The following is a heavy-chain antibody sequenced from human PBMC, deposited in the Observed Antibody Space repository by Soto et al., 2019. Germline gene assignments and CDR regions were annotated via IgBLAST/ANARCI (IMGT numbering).Heavy chain of an antibody. Sequence: GGSLRLSCAASGFTFSSYAMSWVRQAPGKGLEWVSAISGSGGSTYYADSVKGRFTISRDNSKNTLYLQMNSLRAEDTAVYYCAKGLGRYRYDYCYFDLWGRGTPVTVAS. J-gene: IGHJ2*01. V-gene: IGHV3-23*01. D-gene: IGHD5-18*01. CDR1: GFTFSSYA. CDR2: ISGSGGST. CDR3: AKGLGRYRYDYCYFDL.